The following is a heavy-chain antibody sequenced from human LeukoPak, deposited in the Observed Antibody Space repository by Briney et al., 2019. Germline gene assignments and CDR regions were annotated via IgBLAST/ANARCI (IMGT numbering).Heavy chain of an antibody. CDR1: GGSISSGSYY. Sequence: SETLSLTCTVSGGSISSGSYYWGWIRQPPGKGLEWIGSIYHSGSTYYNPSLKSRVTISVDTSKNQFSLKLSSVTAADTAVYYCARAPYDYVWGSYRYTGGWLDPWGQGTLVTVSS. CDR2: IYHSGST. J-gene: IGHJ5*02. CDR3: ARAPYDYVWGSYRYTGGWLDP. V-gene: IGHV4-39*07. D-gene: IGHD3-16*02.